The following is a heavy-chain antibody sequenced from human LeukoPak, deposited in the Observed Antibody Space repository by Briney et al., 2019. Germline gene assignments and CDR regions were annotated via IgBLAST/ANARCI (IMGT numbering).Heavy chain of an antibody. V-gene: IGHV5-51*01. D-gene: IGHD1-7*01. CDR2: IYPGDSDT. CDR1: GYSFTSYW. CDR3: ARLNWNYDSGAGPGWFDP. Sequence: GESLKISCKGSGYSFTSYWIGWVRQMPGKGLEWMGIIYPGDSDTRYSPSFQGQVTISADKSISTAYLQWSSLKASDTAMYYCARLNWNYDSGAGPGWFDPWGQGTLVTVSS. J-gene: IGHJ5*02.